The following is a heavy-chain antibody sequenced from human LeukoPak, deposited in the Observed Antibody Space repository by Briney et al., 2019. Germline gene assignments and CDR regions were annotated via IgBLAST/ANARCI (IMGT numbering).Heavy chain of an antibody. CDR1: GFTFGDYA. D-gene: IGHD6-19*01. V-gene: IGHV3-49*04. Sequence: GGSLRLSCTASGFTFGDYAMSWVRQAPGNGLEWVGFIRSKAYGGTTEYAASVKGRFTISRDDSKSIAYLQMNSLKTEDTAVYYCTSSGWTDYWGQGTLVTVSS. CDR3: TSSGWTDY. J-gene: IGHJ4*02. CDR2: IRSKAYGGTT.